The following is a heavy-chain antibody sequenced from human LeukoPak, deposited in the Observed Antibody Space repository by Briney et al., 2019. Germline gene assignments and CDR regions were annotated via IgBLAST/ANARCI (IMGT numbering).Heavy chain of an antibody. D-gene: IGHD2-8*01. CDR1: GFTFSSYA. CDR3: AKVALMGLYAYYMDV. V-gene: IGHV3-23*01. J-gene: IGHJ6*03. CDR2: ISGSGGST. Sequence: PGGSLRLSCAASGFTFSSYAMSWVRQAPGKGLEWVSAISGSGGSTYYAASVKGRFTISRDNSKNTLYLQMNRLRAEDTAVYYCAKVALMGLYAYYMDVWGKGTTVTVSS.